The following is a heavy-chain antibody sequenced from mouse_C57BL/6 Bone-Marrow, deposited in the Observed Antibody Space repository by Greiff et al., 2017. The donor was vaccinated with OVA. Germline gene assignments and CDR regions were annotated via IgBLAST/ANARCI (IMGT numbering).Heavy chain of an antibody. Sequence: EVQVVESGPGLVKPSQSLSLTCSVTGYSITSGYYWNWIRQFPGNKLEWMGYISYDGSNNYNPSLKNRISITRDTSKNQFFLKLNSVTTEDTATYYCARAYYGLSYWGQGTLVTVSA. J-gene: IGHJ3*01. CDR1: GYSITSGYY. CDR3: ARAYYGLSY. D-gene: IGHD1-1*01. V-gene: IGHV3-6*01. CDR2: ISYDGSN.